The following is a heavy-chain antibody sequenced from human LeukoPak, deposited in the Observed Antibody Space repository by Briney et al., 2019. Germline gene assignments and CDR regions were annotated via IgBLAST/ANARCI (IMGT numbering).Heavy chain of an antibody. CDR3: TRRVSATRWFDP. V-gene: IGHV3-74*01. D-gene: IGHD2-15*01. CDR2: INSDGSTT. Sequence: GRSLRLSCAASGFTLSSHWMHSVRQAPGQRLMWVSRINSDGSTTNSADSVKGRFTISRDNAENTLYLQMNSLRVEDTAVYYCTRRVSATRWFDPWGQGTLVTVSS. CDR1: GFTLSSHW. J-gene: IGHJ5*02.